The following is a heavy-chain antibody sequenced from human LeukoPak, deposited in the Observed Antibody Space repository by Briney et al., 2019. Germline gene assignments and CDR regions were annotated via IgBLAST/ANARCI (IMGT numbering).Heavy chain of an antibody. V-gene: IGHV3-33*01. CDR1: RFPFSTYG. J-gene: IGHJ4*02. Sequence: GGSLRLSCAASRFPFSTYGMHWVRQAPGKGLEWVAVTWDDGISRTYADSVRGRFTISRDNSHNTLYLEMNSLRAEDTAVYYCGVLPAATMLRDYWGQGTLVTVSS. CDR3: GVLPAATMLRDY. CDR2: TWDDGISR. D-gene: IGHD2-2*01.